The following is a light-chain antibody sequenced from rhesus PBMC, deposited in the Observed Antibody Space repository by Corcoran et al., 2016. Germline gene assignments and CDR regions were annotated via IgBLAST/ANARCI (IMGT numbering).Light chain of an antibody. Sequence: DIQMTQSPSSLSASVGDRVTITCQASQSLSNYLNWYQQKPGKIPKLLIYRASSLQSGIPSRFSGSGSGTDFTLTICSLQPEDFATYYCQQGYSYPLTFGGGTKVELK. V-gene: IGKV1S9*01. J-gene: IGKJ4*01. CDR3: QQGYSYPLT. CDR1: QSLSNY. CDR2: RAS.